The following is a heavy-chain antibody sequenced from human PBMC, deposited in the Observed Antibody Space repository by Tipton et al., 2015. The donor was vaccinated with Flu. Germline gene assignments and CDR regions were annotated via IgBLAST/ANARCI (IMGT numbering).Heavy chain of an antibody. CDR1: GFIFSTYW. D-gene: IGHD1-26*01. CDR2: IKQDGTEK. V-gene: IGHV3-7*01. J-gene: IGHJ5*02. CDR3: VRDGPPYSPTSGWFDP. Sequence: QLVQSGGGVVQPGGSLRLSCAASGFIFSTYWMGWVRQAPGKGLEWVANIKQDGTEKNYVGSAKGRFTISRDNARKSLYLQMYSLRVEDSAEYYCVRDGPPYSPTSGWFDPWGQGTQVTVSS.